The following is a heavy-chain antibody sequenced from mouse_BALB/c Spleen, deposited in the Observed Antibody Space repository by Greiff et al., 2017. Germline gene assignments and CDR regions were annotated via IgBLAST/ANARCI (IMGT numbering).Heavy chain of an antibody. CDR2: IWGDGST. CDR1: GFSLTSYG. CDR3: ARGRGYFDY. V-gene: IGHV2-3*01. Sequence: VQLQESGPGLVAPSQCLSITCTVSGFSLTSYGVSWVRQPPVKGLEWLGVIWGDGSTNYHSALIARLSISKDNSKSQVFLILNSLQTDDTASYDCARGRGYFDYWGQGTTLTVSS. J-gene: IGHJ2*01. D-gene: IGHD6-1*01.